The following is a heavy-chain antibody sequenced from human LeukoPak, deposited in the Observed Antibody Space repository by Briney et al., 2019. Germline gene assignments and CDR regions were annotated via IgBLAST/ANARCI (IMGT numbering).Heavy chain of an antibody. D-gene: IGHD2-15*01. CDR1: GGSVSDYY. CDR2: IYHTGST. J-gene: IGHJ5*02. V-gene: IGHV4-59*02. CDR3: ARVDGSCSGGSCPSGNWFDP. Sequence: PSETLSLTCTISGGSVSDYYWSWLRQSPGKGLEWIGYIYHTGSTSYSPSLKSRVTISADTSQNQFSLKLSSVTAADTAVYYCARVDGSCSGGSCPSGNWFDPWGQGTLVTVSS.